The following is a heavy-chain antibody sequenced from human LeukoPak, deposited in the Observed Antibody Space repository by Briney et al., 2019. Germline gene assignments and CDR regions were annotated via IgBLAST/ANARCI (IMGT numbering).Heavy chain of an antibody. CDR3: ARVPFGVVNTFDY. CDR2: ISAYNGNT. CDR1: RYTYTTYG. Sequence: ASGKVSCKPSRYTYTTYGVSWVRQAPGQGLKWRGWISAYNGNTNYAQKLQGRVTMTTDTSTSTAYMELRSLRSDDTAVYYCARVPFGVVNTFDYWGQGTLVTVSS. V-gene: IGHV1-18*01. J-gene: IGHJ4*02. D-gene: IGHD3-3*01.